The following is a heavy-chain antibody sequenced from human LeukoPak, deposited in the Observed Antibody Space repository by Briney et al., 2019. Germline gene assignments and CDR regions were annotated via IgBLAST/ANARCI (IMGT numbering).Heavy chain of an antibody. CDR3: ARGLYYYDTSAYYYY. J-gene: IGHJ4*02. CDR2: IYSGGST. Sequence: PGGSLRLSCAASGFTFSSYSMNWVRQAPGKGLEWVSVIYSGGSTYYADSVKGRFTISRDNSENTLYLQMHNLRAADTAVYYCARGLYYYDTSAYYYYWGQGTLVTVSS. V-gene: IGHV3-53*01. D-gene: IGHD3-22*01. CDR1: GFTFSSYS.